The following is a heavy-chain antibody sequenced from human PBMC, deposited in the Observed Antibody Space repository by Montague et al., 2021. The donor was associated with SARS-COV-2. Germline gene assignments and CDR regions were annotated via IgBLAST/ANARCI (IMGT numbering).Heavy chain of an antibody. V-gene: IGHV4-39*01. D-gene: IGHD4-17*01. CDR1: GGSIRTSSYY. CDR3: AMRGGALDAFDI. J-gene: IGHJ3*02. Sequence: SETLSLTCTVSGGSIRTSSYYWGWIRQPPGKGLDWIGSIYYSGSTYYNPSLKSRVTISVDTSKSQFSLKLSSVTAADTAVYYCAMRGGALDAFDIWDQGTMVIVSS. CDR2: IYYSGST.